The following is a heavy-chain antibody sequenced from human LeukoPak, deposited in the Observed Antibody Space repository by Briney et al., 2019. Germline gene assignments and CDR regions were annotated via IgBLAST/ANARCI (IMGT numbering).Heavy chain of an antibody. CDR2: IVVGSGNT. J-gene: IGHJ3*02. D-gene: IGHD3-22*01. CDR1: GFTFTSSA. CDR3: AAARYYYDSSGYLGAFDI. Sequence: SVKVSCKASGFTFTSSAMQWVRQARGQRLEWIGWIVVGSGNTNYAQKFQERVTITRDMSTSTAYMELSSLRSEDTAVYYCAAARYYYDSSGYLGAFDIWGQGTMVTVSS. V-gene: IGHV1-58*02.